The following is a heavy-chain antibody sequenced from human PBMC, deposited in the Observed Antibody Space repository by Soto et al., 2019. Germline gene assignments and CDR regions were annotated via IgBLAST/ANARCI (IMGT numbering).Heavy chain of an antibody. J-gene: IGHJ4*02. D-gene: IGHD6-19*01. CDR1: GFTFSSYW. V-gene: IGHV3-74*01. Sequence: EVQLVESGGGLVQPGGSLRLSCAASGFTFSSYWMDWVRQAPGKGLVWVSRIDSDGSSITYADSVRGRFTISRVNAKNTLYLQMNSLTAEDTAVYYCARVGSGWYGYWGQGILVTVSS. CDR2: IDSDGSSI. CDR3: ARVGSGWYGY.